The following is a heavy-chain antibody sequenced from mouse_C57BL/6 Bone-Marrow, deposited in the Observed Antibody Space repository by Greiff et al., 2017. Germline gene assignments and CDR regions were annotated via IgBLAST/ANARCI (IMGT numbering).Heavy chain of an antibody. Sequence: QVHVKQPGAELVKPGASVKMSCKASGYTFTSYWITWVKQRPGQGLEWIGDIYPGSGSTNYSEKFKSKATLTVDTSSSTAYMQLSSLTSEDSAVYYCARGGVFAYWGQGTLVTVSA. J-gene: IGHJ3*01. CDR2: IYPGSGST. V-gene: IGHV1-55*01. CDR1: GYTFTSYW. CDR3: ARGGVFAY.